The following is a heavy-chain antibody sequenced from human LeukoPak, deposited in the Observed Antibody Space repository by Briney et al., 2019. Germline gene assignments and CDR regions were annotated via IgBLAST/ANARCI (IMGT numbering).Heavy chain of an antibody. Sequence: GGSLRLSCAAPGFTFSSYAMHWVRQAPGKGLEWVAIISYDATNKYYADSVKGRFTISRDNSKNTLYLQMNSLRAEDTAVYYCARDFESGTAMLIGDGISDYWGQGTLVTVSS. V-gene: IGHV3-30-3*01. J-gene: IGHJ4*02. CDR2: ISYDATNK. CDR3: ARDFESGTAMLIGDGISDY. CDR1: GFTFSSYA. D-gene: IGHD5-18*01.